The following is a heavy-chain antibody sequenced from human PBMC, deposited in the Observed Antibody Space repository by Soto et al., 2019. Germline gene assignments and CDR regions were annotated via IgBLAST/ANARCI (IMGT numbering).Heavy chain of an antibody. Sequence: ASVKVSCKASGYTFTSYGISWVRQAPGQGLEWMGWISACNGNTNYAQKLQGRVTMTTDTSTSTAYMELRSLRSDDTAVYYCARDLDYDFWSGYYYWVHAPRGPRYGMDVWGQGTTVTVSS. CDR3: ARDLDYDFWSGYYYWVHAPRGPRYGMDV. CDR2: ISACNGNT. J-gene: IGHJ6*02. V-gene: IGHV1-18*04. D-gene: IGHD3-3*01. CDR1: GYTFTSYG.